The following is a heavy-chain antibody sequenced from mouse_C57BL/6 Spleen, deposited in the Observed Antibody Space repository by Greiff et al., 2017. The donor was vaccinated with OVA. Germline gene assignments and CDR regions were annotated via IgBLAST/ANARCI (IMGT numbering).Heavy chain of an antibody. Sequence: EVQLQQSGAELVRPGASVKLSCTASGFNIKDDYMHWVKQRPEQGLEWIGWIDPENGDTEYASKFQGKATITADTSSNTAYLQLSSLTSEDTAVYYCTTGGSTVVTQTQVWGTGTTVTVSS. D-gene: IGHD1-1*01. V-gene: IGHV14-4*01. CDR3: TTGGSTVVTQTQV. CDR2: IDPENGDT. J-gene: IGHJ1*03. CDR1: GFNIKDDY.